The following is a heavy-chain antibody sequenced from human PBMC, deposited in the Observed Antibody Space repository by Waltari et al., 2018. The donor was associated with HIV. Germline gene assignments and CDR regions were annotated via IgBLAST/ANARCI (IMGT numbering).Heavy chain of an antibody. Sequence: EVQLVESGGGLVKPGGSLRLSCAASVFPFSDNSMLWFRQAPGKGLEWLSSISSSDTFIYYGDSVRGRFTISRDNAKKSLYLQLNSLRDEDTAVYYCARVHYSDSSGYERKFDCSGQGTLVTVSS. D-gene: IGHD3-22*01. V-gene: IGHV3-21*01. CDR3: ARVHYSDSSGYERKFDC. CDR1: VFPFSDNS. J-gene: IGHJ4*02. CDR2: ISSSDTFI.